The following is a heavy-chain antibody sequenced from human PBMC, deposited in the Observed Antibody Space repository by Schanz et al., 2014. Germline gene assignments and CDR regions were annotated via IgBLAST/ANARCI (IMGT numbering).Heavy chain of an antibody. V-gene: IGHV4-38-2*02. D-gene: IGHD4-4*01. CDR2: IYHSGST. CDR1: GYSITSGYY. CDR3: ARSPLGYSASGIDPFDI. Sequence: QVQLQESGPGLVKASETLSLTCTVFGYSITSGYYWAWIRQPPGKGLEWIGNIYHSGSTNNNPSLKSRVSMSGDTSKKNSPLGFSSVTAADTAVYYCARSPLGYSASGIDPFDIWGQGTMVTVSS. J-gene: IGHJ3*02.